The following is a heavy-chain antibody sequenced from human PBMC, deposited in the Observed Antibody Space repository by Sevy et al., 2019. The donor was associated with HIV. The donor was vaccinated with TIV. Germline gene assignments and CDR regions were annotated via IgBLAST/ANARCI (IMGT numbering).Heavy chain of an antibody. D-gene: IGHD4-17*01. V-gene: IGHV3-11*01. CDR2: ISGSGDTI. J-gene: IGHJ6*02. CDR3: ARDNVKDGDLGDYYYSAMDV. Sequence: GGSLRLSCVASGFALSDYYMSWVRQAPGKGLQWISYISGSGDTIYYADSVKGRFTISRDNAKNSLFLQMNSLRAEDTAVYYCARDNVKDGDLGDYYYSAMDVWGQGTTVTV. CDR1: GFALSDYY.